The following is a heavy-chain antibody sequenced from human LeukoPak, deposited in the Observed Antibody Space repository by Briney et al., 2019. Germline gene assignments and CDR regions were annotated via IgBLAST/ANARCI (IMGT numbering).Heavy chain of an antibody. D-gene: IGHD3-16*01. J-gene: IGHJ4*02. CDR1: GFTFSSSW. V-gene: IGHV3-7*01. Sequence: GGSLRLSCAASGFTFSSSWMSWVRQAPGKGLEWVANIKVDGSEKYYVDSVKGRFTISRDNAKNSLYLQMNSLRVEDTAVYYCARDPAWGALDYWGQGTLDTVSS. CDR2: IKVDGSEK. CDR3: ARDPAWGALDY.